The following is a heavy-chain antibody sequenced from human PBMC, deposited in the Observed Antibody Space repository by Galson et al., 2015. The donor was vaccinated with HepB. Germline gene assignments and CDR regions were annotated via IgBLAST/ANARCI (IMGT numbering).Heavy chain of an antibody. V-gene: IGHV3-23*01. D-gene: IGHD6-19*01. CDR1: GFTFSYYA. CDR3: AKVFPEKVDGWYRQTLYYFDS. CDR2: ITPSGDNT. Sequence: SLRLSCAASGFTFSYYAMSWVRQAPGKGLEWISAITPSGDNTYSADSMKGRFTISRDNSLNTLFLQMNSLRADDTAIYFCAKVFPEKVDGWYRQTLYYFDSWGQGTRVTVSS. J-gene: IGHJ4*02.